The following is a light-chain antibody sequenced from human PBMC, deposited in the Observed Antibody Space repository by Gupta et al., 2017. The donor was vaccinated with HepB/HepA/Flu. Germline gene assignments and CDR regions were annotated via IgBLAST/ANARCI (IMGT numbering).Light chain of an antibody. CDR3: QQYNSYPCN. Sequence: DIQMTQSPPTLSAAVGDRVTITCRASQSISTWLAWYQQKPGKAPNLLIYKASSVESGVPSRFSGGGSGTEFTLTISSLQPDDFATYYCQQYNSYPCNFGQGTKLEIK. J-gene: IGKJ2*02. CDR1: QSISTW. CDR2: KAS. V-gene: IGKV1-5*03.